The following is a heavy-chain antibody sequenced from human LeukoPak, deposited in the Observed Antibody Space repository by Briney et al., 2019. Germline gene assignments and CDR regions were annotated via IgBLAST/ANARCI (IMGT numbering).Heavy chain of an antibody. V-gene: IGHV4-59*01. J-gene: IGHJ5*02. Sequence: SETLSLTCTVSGGSISSYYWSWIRQPPAKGLEGMGYIYYSGSTNYNPSRKSRVTISVDTSKNQVSLKLSSVTPADPAVYYCARGSDYVWGSYRYTAVDWFDPWGQGTLVTVSS. CDR3: ARGSDYVWGSYRYTAVDWFDP. D-gene: IGHD3-16*02. CDR2: IYYSGST. CDR1: GGSISSYY.